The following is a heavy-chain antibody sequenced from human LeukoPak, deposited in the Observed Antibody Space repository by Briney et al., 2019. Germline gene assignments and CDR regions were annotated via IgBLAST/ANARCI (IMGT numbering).Heavy chain of an antibody. CDR1: GGSITNYY. J-gene: IGHJ3*02. CDR3: ARDAVTYDAFDI. D-gene: IGHD2-21*02. CDR2: VFYSGST. Sequence: SETLSLTCTVSGGSITNYYWNWIRQPPGKGLEWIGYVFYSGSTNYNPSLKSRVTTSVDTSKNQFSLKLTSVTAADTALYYCARDAVTYDAFDIWGQGTMVTVSS. V-gene: IGHV4-59*01.